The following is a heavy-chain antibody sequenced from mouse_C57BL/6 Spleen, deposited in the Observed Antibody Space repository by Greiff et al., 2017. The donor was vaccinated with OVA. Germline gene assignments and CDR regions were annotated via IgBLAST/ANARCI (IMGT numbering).Heavy chain of an antibody. CDR2: IYPGSGNT. D-gene: IGHD1-1*01. V-gene: IGHV1-76*01. CDR1: GYTFTDYY. Sequence: QVQLKESGAELVRPGASVKLSCKASGYTFTDYYINWVKQRPGQGLEWIARIYPGSGNTYYNEKFKGKATLTAEKSSSTAYMQLSSLTSEDSAVYFCATDYYGSSSFWMDYWGQGTSVTVSS. CDR3: ATDYYGSSSFWMDY. J-gene: IGHJ4*01.